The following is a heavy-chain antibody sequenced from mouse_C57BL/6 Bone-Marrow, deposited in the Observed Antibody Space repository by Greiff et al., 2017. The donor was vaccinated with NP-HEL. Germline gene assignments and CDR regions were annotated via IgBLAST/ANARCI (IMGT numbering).Heavy chain of an antibody. CDR1: GFTFSNYW. CDR3: TTGSDWYFDV. D-gene: IGHD4-1*01. CDR2: IRLKSDNYAT. V-gene: IGHV6-3*01. J-gene: IGHJ1*03. Sequence: EVKLMESGGGLVQPGGSMKLSCVASGFTFSNYWMNWVRQSPEKGLEWVAQIRLKSDNYATHYAESVKGRFTISRDDSKSSVYLQMNNLRAEDTGIYYCTTGSDWYFDVWGTGTTVTVSS.